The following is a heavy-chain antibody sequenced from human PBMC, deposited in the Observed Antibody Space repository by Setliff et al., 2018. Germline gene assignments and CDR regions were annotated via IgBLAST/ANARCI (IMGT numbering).Heavy chain of an antibody. CDR2: IIAVFGTA. J-gene: IGHJ3*02. V-gene: IGHV1-69*13. D-gene: IGHD2-8*01. CDR1: GGTFRTDG. Sequence: SVKVSCKASGGTFRTDGFSWVRQAPGQGLEWMGRIIAVFGTAKYAQKFQGRVTITADESTRTAYMELSSLTSEDTAVYFCARYFSSDPFDIWGQGTLVTVSS. CDR3: ARYFSSDPFDI.